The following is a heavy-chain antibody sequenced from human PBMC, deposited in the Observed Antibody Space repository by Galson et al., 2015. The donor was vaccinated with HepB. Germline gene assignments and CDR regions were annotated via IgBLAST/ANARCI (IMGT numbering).Heavy chain of an antibody. CDR2: IWYDGSNK. Sequence: SLRLSCAASGFTFSRFGMHWVRQAPGKGLEWVAVIWYDGSNKYYADSVKGRFTISRDSSKNTLYLQMNSLRAEDTAVYYCAREGAARPGSSYYYGMDVWGQGTTVTVSS. CDR1: GFTFSRFG. D-gene: IGHD6-6*01. J-gene: IGHJ6*02. V-gene: IGHV3-33*01. CDR3: AREGAARPGSSYYYGMDV.